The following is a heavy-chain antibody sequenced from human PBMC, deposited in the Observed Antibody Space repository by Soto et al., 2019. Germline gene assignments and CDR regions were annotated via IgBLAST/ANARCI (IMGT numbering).Heavy chain of an antibody. D-gene: IGHD3-10*01. J-gene: IGHJ5*02. CDR1: GGSISSSSYY. CDR2: IYYSGST. CDR3: ASASPPGFGELLFDP. V-gene: IGHV4-39*01. Sequence: SETLSLTCTVSGGSISSSSYYWGWIRQPPGKGLEWIGSIYYSGSTYYNPSLKSRVTISVDTSKNQFSLKLSSVTAADTAVYYCASASPPGFGELLFDPWGQGTLVTVSS.